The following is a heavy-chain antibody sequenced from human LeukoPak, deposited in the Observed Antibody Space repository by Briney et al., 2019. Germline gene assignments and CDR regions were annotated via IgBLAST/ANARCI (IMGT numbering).Heavy chain of an antibody. D-gene: IGHD6-13*01. CDR3: AREISSSWNNWFDP. Sequence: SETLSLTCTVSGGSVSSGSYYWSWIRQPPGKGLEWIGYIYYSGSTNYNPSLESRVTISVDTSKNQFSLKLSSVTAADTAVYYCAREISSSWNNWFDPWGQGTLVTVSS. CDR1: GGSVSSGSYY. CDR2: IYYSGST. J-gene: IGHJ5*02. V-gene: IGHV4-61*01.